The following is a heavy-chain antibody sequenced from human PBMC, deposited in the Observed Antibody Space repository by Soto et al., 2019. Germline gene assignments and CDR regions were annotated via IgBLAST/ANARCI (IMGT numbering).Heavy chain of an antibody. Sequence: SETMAITSTVSGGSMCSCNDYWAWNNKSPGKGLEWIGSINYSGNTYYNPSLTGRVTISVDTSQSQFSMKLTSMTAADTAVYFCVRLPGYCSDTARVYYGMDVWGQGTTVTVSS. CDR3: VRLPGYCSDTARVYYGMDV. V-gene: IGHV4-39*01. D-gene: IGHD2-15*01. J-gene: IGHJ6*02. CDR1: GGSMCSCNDY. CDR2: INYSGNT.